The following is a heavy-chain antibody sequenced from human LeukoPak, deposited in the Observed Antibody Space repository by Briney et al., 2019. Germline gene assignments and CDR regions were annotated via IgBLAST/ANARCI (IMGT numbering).Heavy chain of an antibody. CDR2: INHSGST. J-gene: IGHJ5*02. D-gene: IGHD2-2*01. Sequence: SETLSLTCAVYGGSFSGYYWSWIRQPPGKGLEWIGEINHSGSTNYNPSLKGRVTISVDTSKNQFSLKLSSVTAADTAVYYCATLVPATALGTNSGDWFDPWGQGTLVTVSS. CDR3: ATLVPATALGTNSGDWFDP. CDR1: GGSFSGYY. V-gene: IGHV4-34*01.